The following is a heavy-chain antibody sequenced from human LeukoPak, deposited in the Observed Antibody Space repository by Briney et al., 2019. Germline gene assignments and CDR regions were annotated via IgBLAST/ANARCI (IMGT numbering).Heavy chain of an antibody. D-gene: IGHD2-2*02. CDR2: IIPIFGTA. CDR1: GGTFSSYA. V-gene: IGHV1-69*01. Sequence: SVKVSCKASGGTFSSYAISWVRQAPGQGLEWMGGIIPIFGTANYAQKFQGRVTITADESTSTAYMELSSLRSEDTAVYYCARLGYCSSTSCYTRGAFDIWGQGTMVTVSS. CDR3: ARLGYCSSTSCYTRGAFDI. J-gene: IGHJ3*02.